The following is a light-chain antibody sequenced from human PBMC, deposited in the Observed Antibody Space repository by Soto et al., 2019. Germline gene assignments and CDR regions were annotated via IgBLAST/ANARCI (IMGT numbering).Light chain of an antibody. V-gene: IGLV1-40*01. CDR2: GHN. CDR1: TSNIGAGYE. J-gene: IGLJ3*02. Sequence: QSVLTQPPSVSGAPGQRVTISCTGSTSNIGAGYEVHWYQQLPGTAPKLLISGHNNRPSGVPDRFFGSKSGTSASLTIIGLQAEDEADYYCQSYDNSLSGSGVFGGGTKVTVL. CDR3: QSYDNSLSGSGV.